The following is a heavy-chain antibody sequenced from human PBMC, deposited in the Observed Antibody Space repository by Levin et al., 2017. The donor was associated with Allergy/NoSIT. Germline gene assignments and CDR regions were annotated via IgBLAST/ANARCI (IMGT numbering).Heavy chain of an antibody. V-gene: IGHV4-39*01. J-gene: IGHJ4*02. Sequence: SETLSLTCTVSGGSISSSSYYWGWIRQPPGKGLEWIGSIYYSGSTYYNPSLKSRVTISVDTSKNQFSLKLSSVTAADTAVYYCARLRRYFDYWGQGTLVTVSS. CDR2: IYYSGST. CDR1: GGSISSSSYY. CDR3: ARLRRYFDY.